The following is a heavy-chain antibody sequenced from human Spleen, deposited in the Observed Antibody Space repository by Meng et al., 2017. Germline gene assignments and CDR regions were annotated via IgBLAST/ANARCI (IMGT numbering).Heavy chain of an antibody. Sequence: ASVKVSCKASGYTFTGFYMHWMRQAPGQGLEWMGHIIPNSGDTLYAPKFQGRVSMTADTSIGTAYVELSGLRSDDTAIYYCVRDENISLGKLFGDYWGQGTLVTVSS. CDR1: GYTFTGFY. CDR2: IIPNSGDT. V-gene: IGHV1-2*06. D-gene: IGHD2-21*01. J-gene: IGHJ4*02. CDR3: VRDENISLGKLFGDY.